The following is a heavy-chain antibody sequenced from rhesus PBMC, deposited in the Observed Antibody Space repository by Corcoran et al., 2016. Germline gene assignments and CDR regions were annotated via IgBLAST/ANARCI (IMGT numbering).Heavy chain of an antibody. CDR2: ISYSGRT. J-gene: IGHJ4*01. V-gene: IGHV4-122*02. D-gene: IGHD3-3*01. CDR3: ARDPMRFWTGSYYFDY. CDR1: GYSISSGYG. Sequence: QLQLQESGPGLVKPSETLSLTCAVSGYSISSGYGWSWIRQPPGKGREWIGYISYSGRTSYNPSLKGRVTSARATSQNQFSLKLSSVTAADTAVYYCARDPMRFWTGSYYFDYWGQGVLVTVSS.